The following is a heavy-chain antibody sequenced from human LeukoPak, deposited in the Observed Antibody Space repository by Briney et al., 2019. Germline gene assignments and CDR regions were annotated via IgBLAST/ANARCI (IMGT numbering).Heavy chain of an antibody. Sequence: GGSLRLSCAASGFTFSSYPMSWVRQAPGKGLEWVSATSASGASTYYADSVKGRFTISRDNSKNTLYLQMNSLRVEDTAVYYCAKDLKREPDWGQATMVTVSS. J-gene: IGHJ4*02. D-gene: IGHD1-14*01. CDR1: GFTFSSYP. CDR2: TSASGAST. CDR3: AKDLKREPD. V-gene: IGHV3-23*01.